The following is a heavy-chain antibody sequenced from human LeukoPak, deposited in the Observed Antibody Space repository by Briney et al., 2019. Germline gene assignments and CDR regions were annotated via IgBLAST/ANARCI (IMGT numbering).Heavy chain of an antibody. CDR1: GFTFSDYY. CDR3: AKGGLVHRFDP. CDR2: ISSGGRTI. J-gene: IGHJ5*02. V-gene: IGHV3-11*01. Sequence: GGSLRLSCAASGFTFSDYYMSWIRQAPGKGLEWVSYISSGGRTIYYADSVKGRFTMSRDNAKNSLYLQMNSLRADDTAVYYCAKGGLVHRFDPWGQGTLVTVSS.